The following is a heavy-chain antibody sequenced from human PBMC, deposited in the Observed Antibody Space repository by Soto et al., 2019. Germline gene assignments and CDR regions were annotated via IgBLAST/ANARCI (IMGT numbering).Heavy chain of an antibody. CDR1: GFTFSSYA. CDR3: AKFFTIFGVSDIQDY. Sequence: PGGSLRLSCAASGFTFSSYAMSWVRQAPWKGLEWVSAISGSGGSTYYADSVKGRFTISRDNSKNTLYLQMNSLRAEDTAVYYCAKFFTIFGVSDIQDYWGQGTLVTVSS. CDR2: ISGSGGST. J-gene: IGHJ4*02. D-gene: IGHD3-3*01. V-gene: IGHV3-23*01.